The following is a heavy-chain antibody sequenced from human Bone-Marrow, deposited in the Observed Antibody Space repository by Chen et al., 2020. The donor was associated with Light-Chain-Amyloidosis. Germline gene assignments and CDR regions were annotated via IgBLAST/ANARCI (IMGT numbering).Heavy chain of an antibody. Sequence: VKKPGESLKNSCKGSGYTFPNYWIGWVRQMPGKGLEWMGVSYPDDSDARYSPSFEGQVTISADKSITTAYLQWRSLKASDTAMYYCARRRDGYNFDYWGQGTLVTVSS. CDR2: SYPDDSDA. D-gene: IGHD5-12*01. V-gene: IGHV5-51*01. CDR1: GYTFPNYW. J-gene: IGHJ4*02. CDR3: ARRRDGYNFDY.